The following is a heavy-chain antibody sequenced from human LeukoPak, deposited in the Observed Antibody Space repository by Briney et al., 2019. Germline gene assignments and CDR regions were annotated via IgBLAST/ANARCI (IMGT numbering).Heavy chain of an antibody. CDR3: ARDRGSSGWYEFGY. V-gene: IGHV3-7*01. D-gene: IGHD6-19*01. CDR2: IKQDGSEK. J-gene: IGHJ4*02. Sequence: TGGSLRLPCAASGFTSGTYWMSWVRQAPGEGLEWVANIKQDGSEKYYVDSVRGRFTISRDNAKNSLYLQMNSLRAEDTAVYYCARDRGSSGWYEFGYWGQGTLVTVSS. CDR1: GFTSGTYW.